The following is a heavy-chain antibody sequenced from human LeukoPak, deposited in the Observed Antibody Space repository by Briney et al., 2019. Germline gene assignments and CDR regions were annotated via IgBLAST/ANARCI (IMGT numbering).Heavy chain of an antibody. CDR1: GFPLSNHY. CDR3: ARGHWGLDN. V-gene: IGHV3-11*01. CDR2: LSQAGSDI. J-gene: IGHJ4*02. D-gene: IGHD7-27*01. Sequence: GGSLRLSCTVSGFPLSNHYMTWIRQAPGKGLEYVSYLSQAGSDIFYADSVKGQFSISRDNAKNSLYLQMNSLRAEDTAVYYCARGHWGLDNWGQGTLVTVSS.